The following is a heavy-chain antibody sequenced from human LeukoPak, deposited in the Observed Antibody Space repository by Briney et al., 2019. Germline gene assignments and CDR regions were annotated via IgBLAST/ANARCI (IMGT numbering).Heavy chain of an antibody. J-gene: IGHJ4*02. Sequence: ASVKVSCKASGYTFTGYYMHWVRQAPGQGLEWMGWINPNSGGTNYAQKFWGRVTMTRDTSISTAYMELSRLRSDDTAVYYCARGHNYYGSGSYEGGCFDYWSQGTLVTVSS. CDR3: ARGHNYYGSGSYEGGCFDY. V-gene: IGHV1-2*02. CDR2: INPNSGGT. D-gene: IGHD3-10*01. CDR1: GYTFTGYY.